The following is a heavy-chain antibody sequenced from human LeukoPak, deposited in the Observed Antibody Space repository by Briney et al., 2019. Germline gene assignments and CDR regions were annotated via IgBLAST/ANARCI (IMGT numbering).Heavy chain of an antibody. J-gene: IGHJ5*02. V-gene: IGHV3-53*01. CDR2: IYSGGST. D-gene: IGHD3-16*01. CDR3: VTRLA. CDR1: GFTVSSNY. Sequence: GGSLRLSCAASGFTVSSNYMSWVRQAPGKGLDWVSMIYSGGSTNYTDSVKGRFTISRDSSKNTLYLQMNSLRAEDTAVYYCVTRLAWGQGTLVTVSS.